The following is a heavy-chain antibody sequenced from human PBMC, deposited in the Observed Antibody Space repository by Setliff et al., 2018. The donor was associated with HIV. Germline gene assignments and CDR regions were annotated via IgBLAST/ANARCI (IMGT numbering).Heavy chain of an antibody. CDR1: GFTFSPYW. Sequence: QPGGSLRLSCAASGFTFSPYWMHWVRHAPGKGLVWVSRINSDGTSTTYADSVKGRFTISRDNAKNTLYLQMNSLRAEDTAVYYCAALKGYSYGRGCFGPWGQGTLVTVSS. CDR2: INSDGTST. V-gene: IGHV3-74*03. CDR3: AALKGYSYGRGCFGP. D-gene: IGHD5-18*01. J-gene: IGHJ5*02.